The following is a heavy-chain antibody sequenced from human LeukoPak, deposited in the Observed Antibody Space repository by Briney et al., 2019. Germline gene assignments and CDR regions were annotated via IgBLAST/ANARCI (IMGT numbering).Heavy chain of an antibody. J-gene: IGHJ5*02. CDR1: GFTFSSYG. V-gene: IGHV3-21*01. D-gene: IGHD3-9*01. CDR3: AREXYXDIXTGYSDNWFDP. Sequence: GXSLRXSCAASGFTFSSYGMSWVRQAPGKGLEWVSSISSSSSYIYYADSVKGGFTISRDNAKNSLYLQMNSLRAEDTAVYYCAREXYXDIXTGYSDNWFDPWGQGTLVTVSS. CDR2: ISSSSSYI.